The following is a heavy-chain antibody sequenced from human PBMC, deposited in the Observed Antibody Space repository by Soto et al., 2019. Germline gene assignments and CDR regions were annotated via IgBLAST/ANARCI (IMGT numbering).Heavy chain of an antibody. CDR1: GYSFTSYW. V-gene: IGHV5-51*01. J-gene: IGHJ6*02. D-gene: IGHD2-15*01. CDR3: AKDIGPRGSGMDV. CDR2: IYPGDSDT. Sequence: GESLKISCKGSGYSFTSYWIGWVRQMPGKGLEWMGIIYPGDSDTRYSPSFQGQVTISADKSISTAYLQWSSLKASDTALYYCAKDIGPRGSGMDVWGQGTTVTVSS.